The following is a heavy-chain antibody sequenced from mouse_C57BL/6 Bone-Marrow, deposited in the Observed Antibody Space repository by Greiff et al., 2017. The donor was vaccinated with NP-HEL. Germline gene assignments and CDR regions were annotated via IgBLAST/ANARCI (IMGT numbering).Heavy chain of an antibody. CDR3: ADGYGFDY. D-gene: IGHD2-2*01. Sequence: EVQLQQSGPELVKPGASVKISCKASGYTFTDYYMNWVKQSHGKSLEWIGDINPNNGGTSYNQKFKGKATLTVDKSSSTAYMELRSLTSEDSAVYYCADGYGFDYWGQGTTLTVSS. J-gene: IGHJ2*01. CDR2: INPNNGGT. V-gene: IGHV1-26*01. CDR1: GYTFTDYY.